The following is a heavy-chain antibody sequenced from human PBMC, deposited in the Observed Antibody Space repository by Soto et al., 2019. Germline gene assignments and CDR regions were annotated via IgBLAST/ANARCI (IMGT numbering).Heavy chain of an antibody. Sequence: QVQLQESGPGLVEPSQTLSLTCTVSGGSISGGGYYWSWIRQHPGKGLEWIGYIYYSGTTYYNPAPXRXLXIXXDTSKPQFSLKLSSVTAADTAVYSCARAWTATAGWADWVDLWGQGTVVTVSS. V-gene: IGHV4-31*03. CDR3: ARAWTATAGWADWVDL. D-gene: IGHD6-13*01. CDR2: IYYSGTT. J-gene: IGHJ5*02. CDR1: GGSISGGGYY.